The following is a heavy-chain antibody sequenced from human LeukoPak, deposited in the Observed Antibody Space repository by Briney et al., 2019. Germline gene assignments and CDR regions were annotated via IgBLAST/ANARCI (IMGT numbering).Heavy chain of an antibody. CDR3: ARRPYYYDSSGYFPYYFDY. D-gene: IGHD3-22*01. CDR2: IYYSGST. Sequence: PSETLSLTCAVYGGSFSSYYWGWIRQPPGKGLEWIGSIYYSGSTYYNPSLKSRVTISVDTSKNQFSLKLSSVTAADTAVYYCARRPYYYDSSGYFPYYFDYWGQGTLVTVSS. CDR1: GGSFSSYY. J-gene: IGHJ4*02. V-gene: IGHV4-39*01.